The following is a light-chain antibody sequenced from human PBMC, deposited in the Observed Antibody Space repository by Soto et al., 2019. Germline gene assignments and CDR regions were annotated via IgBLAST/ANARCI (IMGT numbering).Light chain of an antibody. J-gene: IGKJ1*01. V-gene: IGKV1-27*01. CDR2: AAS. CDR3: QKYNSALWT. CDR1: QGISNY. Sequence: DIQMTQSPSSLSASVGDRVTITCRAIQGISNYIAWYQKKPGKVPKLLIYAASTLQSGVPSRFSGSESVTDFTLTISSLQPEDVATYYCQKYNSALWTFRQGTKVEIK.